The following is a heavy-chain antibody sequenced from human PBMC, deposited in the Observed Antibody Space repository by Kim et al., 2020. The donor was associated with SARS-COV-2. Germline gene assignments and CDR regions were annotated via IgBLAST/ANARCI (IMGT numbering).Heavy chain of an antibody. CDR1: GGSISSYY. J-gene: IGHJ4*02. V-gene: IGHV4-59*01. Sequence: SETLSLTCTVSGGSISSYYWSWIRQPPGKGLEWIGYIYYSGSTNYNPSLKSRVTISVDTSKNQFSLKLSSVTAADTAMYYCAISGTPYYFDYWGQGTLVTVSS. CDR3: AISGTPYYFDY. CDR2: IYYSGST. D-gene: IGHD3-10*01.